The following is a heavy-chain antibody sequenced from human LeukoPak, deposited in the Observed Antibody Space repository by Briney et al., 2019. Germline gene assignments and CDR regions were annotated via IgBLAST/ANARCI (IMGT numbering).Heavy chain of an antibody. CDR2: IWYDGSNK. Sequence: GGSLRLSCEASGFPFSSYAMTWVRQAPGKGLEWVAVIWYDGSNKYYADSVKGRFTISRDNSKNTLYLQMNSLRAEDTAVYYCARKPVALWYFDYWGQGTLVTVSS. V-gene: IGHV3-33*07. J-gene: IGHJ4*02. D-gene: IGHD2-15*01. CDR1: GFPFSSYA. CDR3: ARKPVALWYFDY.